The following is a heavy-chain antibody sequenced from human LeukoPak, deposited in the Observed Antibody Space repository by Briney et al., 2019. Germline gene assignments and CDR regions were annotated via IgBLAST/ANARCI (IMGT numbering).Heavy chain of an antibody. Sequence: GGSLRLSCAASGFTFSSYSMNWVRQAPGKGLEWVSVISGSGTNTYYADSVKGRFTISRDNSKNTLYLQMNSLRAEDTAVYYCAKAPVPIIATNWFDPWGQGTLVTVSS. J-gene: IGHJ5*02. V-gene: IGHV3-23*01. CDR3: AKAPVPIIATNWFDP. D-gene: IGHD2-2*01. CDR1: GFTFSSYS. CDR2: ISGSGTNT.